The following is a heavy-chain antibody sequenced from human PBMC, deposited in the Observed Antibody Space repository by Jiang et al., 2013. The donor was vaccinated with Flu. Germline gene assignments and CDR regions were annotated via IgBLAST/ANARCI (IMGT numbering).Heavy chain of an antibody. CDR1: GYTFTSYG. Sequence: SGAEVKKPGTSVKVSCKASGYTFTSYGISWVRQAPGQGLEWMGWISAYNGNTNYAQKLQGRVTMTTDTSTSTAYMELRSLRSDDTAVYYCARTSASLVVPAAVNWFDPWGQGTLVTVSS. V-gene: IGHV1-18*01. J-gene: IGHJ5*02. D-gene: IGHD2-2*01. CDR3: ARTSASLVVPAAVNWFDP. CDR2: ISAYNGNT.